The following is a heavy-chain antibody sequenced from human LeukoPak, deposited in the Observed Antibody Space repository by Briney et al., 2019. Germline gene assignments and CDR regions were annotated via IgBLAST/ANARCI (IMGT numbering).Heavy chain of an antibody. CDR3: ASSFRELSLDY. D-gene: IGHD3-16*02. CDR1: GFPVSSNY. CDR2: NYSGGST. J-gene: IGHJ4*02. V-gene: IGHV3-53*01. Sequence: GALVLCYAASGFPVSSNYMSGGREARGKGVGWGSVNYSGGSTYYADSVKGRVTISRDNSKNTLYLQMNSLRAEDTPVYYCASSFRELSLDYWGQGTLVTVSS.